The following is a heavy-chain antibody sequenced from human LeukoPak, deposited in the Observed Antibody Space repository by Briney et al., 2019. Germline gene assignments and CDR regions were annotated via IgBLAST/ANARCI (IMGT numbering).Heavy chain of an antibody. D-gene: IGHD3-22*01. CDR3: ARRRYYDSTGYLD. V-gene: IGHV4-39*01. CDR1: GGSVSSSSYY. Sequence: PSETLSLTCSVSGGSVSSSSYYWGWIRQPPGKGLEWIGEIYYSGRAYYNSSLKSRLTISVDTSWNQFSLTLVSVTAADTGLYYCARRRYYDSTGYLDWGQGTLVFVST. J-gene: IGHJ1*01. CDR2: IYYSGRA.